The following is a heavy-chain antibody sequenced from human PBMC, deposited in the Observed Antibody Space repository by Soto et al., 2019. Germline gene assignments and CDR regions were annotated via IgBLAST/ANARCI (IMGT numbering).Heavy chain of an antibody. D-gene: IGHD2-15*01. CDR1: GFTFSSYA. Sequence: GGSLRLSCAASGFTFSSYAMHWVRQAPGKGLEWVAVISYDGSNKYYADSVKGRFTISRDNSKNTLYLQMNSLRAEDTAVYYCARAHTVVVVAAAFDIWGQGTMVTVSS. V-gene: IGHV3-30*04. CDR2: ISYDGSNK. J-gene: IGHJ3*02. CDR3: ARAHTVVVVAAAFDI.